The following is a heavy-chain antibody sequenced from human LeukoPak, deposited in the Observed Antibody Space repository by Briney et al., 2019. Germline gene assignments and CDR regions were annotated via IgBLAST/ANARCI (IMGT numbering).Heavy chain of an antibody. CDR1: GGSIGSYY. V-gene: IGHV4-4*07. D-gene: IGHD5-24*01. J-gene: IGHJ4*02. Sequence: SETLSPTCTVSGGSIGSYYWSWIRQPAGTALEWIGRIYTSGTITYNPSLKSRVTMSVDTSKNQFSLKLSSVTAADTAVYYCARRWLQFRGLAPFDYWGQGTLVTVSS. CDR2: IYTSGTI. CDR3: ARRWLQFRGLAPFDY.